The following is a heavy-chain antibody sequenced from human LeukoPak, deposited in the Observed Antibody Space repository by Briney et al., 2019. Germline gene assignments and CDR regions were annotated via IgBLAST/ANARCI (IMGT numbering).Heavy chain of an antibody. CDR3: ATGGDYFDY. V-gene: IGHV4-34*01. Sequence: SETLSLTCAVYGGSFSGYYWSWIRQPPGKGLEWIGEINHSGSTNYNPSLKSRVTISVDTSKNQFSLKLSSVAAADTAVYYCATGGDYFDYWGQGTLVTVSS. CDR1: GGSFSGYY. D-gene: IGHD4-23*01. CDR2: INHSGST. J-gene: IGHJ4*02.